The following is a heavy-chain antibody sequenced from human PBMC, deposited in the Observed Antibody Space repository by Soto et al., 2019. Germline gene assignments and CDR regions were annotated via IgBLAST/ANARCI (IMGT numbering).Heavy chain of an antibody. CDR2: ISGSGGST. Sequence: PGGSLRLSCAASGFTFSSYSMSWVRQAPGKGLEWLSAISGSGGSTYYADSVKGRFTISRDNSKNTLHLQMDSLRAEDTAVYYCAKDLTRSNYDYYYYGMDVWGQGTTVTVSS. J-gene: IGHJ6*02. D-gene: IGHD4-4*01. CDR3: AKDLTRSNYDYYYYGMDV. CDR1: GFTFSSYS. V-gene: IGHV3-23*01.